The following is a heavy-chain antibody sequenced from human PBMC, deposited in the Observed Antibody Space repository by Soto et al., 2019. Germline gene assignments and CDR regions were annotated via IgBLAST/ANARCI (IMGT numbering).Heavy chain of an antibody. CDR2: ISSSSSTI. CDR1: GFTFSSYS. CDR3: ARDLGSSWYPEYFQH. D-gene: IGHD6-13*01. V-gene: IGHV3-48*01. Sequence: EVQLVESGGGLVQPGGSLRLSCAASGFTFSSYSMNWVRQAPGKGLEWVSYISSSSSTIYYADSVKGRFTISRDNAKTSLYLQMNSLRAADTAVYYCARDLGSSWYPEYFQHWGQGTLVTVSS. J-gene: IGHJ1*01.